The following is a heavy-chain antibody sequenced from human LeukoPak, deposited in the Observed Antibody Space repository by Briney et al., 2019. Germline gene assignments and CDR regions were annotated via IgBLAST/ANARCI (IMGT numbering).Heavy chain of an antibody. CDR3: ARARPPKLNGSGSYLGY. CDR2: ISYDGSNK. D-gene: IGHD3-10*01. CDR1: GFTFSSYA. J-gene: IGHJ4*02. V-gene: IGHV3-30*04. Sequence: PGGSLRLSCAASGFTFSSYAMHWVRQAPGKGLEWVAVISYDGSNKYYADSVKGRFTISRDNSKNTLYLQMNSLRAEDTAVYYCARARPPKLNGSGSYLGYWGQGTLVTVSS.